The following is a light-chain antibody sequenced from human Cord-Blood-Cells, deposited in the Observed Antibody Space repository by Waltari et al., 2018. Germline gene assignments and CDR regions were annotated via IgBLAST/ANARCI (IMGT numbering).Light chain of an antibody. Sequence: DIVMTQSPDSLAVSLGERATINCKSSQSVLYSSNNKNYLAWYQQKPGQPPKLLIYWASTRGAGVPDRFSGSGSGTDFTLNISRLQAGDVAVYYCQQSYSTPRTFGQGTKVETK. J-gene: IGKJ1*01. CDR3: QQSYSTPRT. CDR2: WAS. CDR1: QSVLYSSNNKNY. V-gene: IGKV4-1*01.